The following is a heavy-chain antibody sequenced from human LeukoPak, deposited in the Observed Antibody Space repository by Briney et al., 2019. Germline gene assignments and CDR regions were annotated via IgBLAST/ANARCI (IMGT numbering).Heavy chain of an antibody. CDR3: ARDGFWLPEPKGSDY. V-gene: IGHV3-48*01. D-gene: IGHD1-14*01. CDR1: GFTFSSYS. Sequence: GGSLRLSCAASGFTFSSYSMNWVRQAPGKGLEWVSYVSSSSNTIYYADSVKGRFTISRDNAKNSLYLQMNSLRAEDTAVYYCARDGFWLPEPKGSDYWGQGTLVTVSS. J-gene: IGHJ4*02. CDR2: VSSSSNTI.